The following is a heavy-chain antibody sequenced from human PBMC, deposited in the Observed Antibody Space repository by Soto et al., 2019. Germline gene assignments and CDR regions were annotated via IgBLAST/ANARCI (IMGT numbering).Heavy chain of an antibody. CDR3: ARARVGWISSGYYRVFDY. CDR2: INAGNGNT. D-gene: IGHD3-22*01. V-gene: IGHV1-3*05. J-gene: IGHJ4*02. Sequence: QVQLVQSGAEEKKPGASVKVSCKASGYTFTSYAMHWVRQAPGQRLEWMGWINAGNGNTKYSQKFQGRVTITRDTSASTAYMELSSLRSEDTAVYYCARARVGWISSGYYRVFDYWGQGTLVTVSS. CDR1: GYTFTSYA.